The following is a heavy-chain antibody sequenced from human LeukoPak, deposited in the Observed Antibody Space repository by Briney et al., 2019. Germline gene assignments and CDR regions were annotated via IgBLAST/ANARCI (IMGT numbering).Heavy chain of an antibody. J-gene: IGHJ4*02. CDR2: IYWDDDK. V-gene: IGHV2-5*02. CDR3: AHNNRFGELLSFYFDY. Sequence: SGPTLVNPTQTLTLTCTFSGFSLSTSGVGVGWIRQPPGKALEWLALIYWDDDKRYSPSLKSRLTITKDTSKNQVVLTMTNMDPVDTATYYCAHNNRFGELLSFYFDYWGQGTLVTVSS. D-gene: IGHD3-10*01. CDR1: GFSLSTSGVG.